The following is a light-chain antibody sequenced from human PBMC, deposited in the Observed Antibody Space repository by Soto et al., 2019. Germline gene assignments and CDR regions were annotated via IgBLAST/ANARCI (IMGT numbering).Light chain of an antibody. Sequence: QSALTQPPSASGSPGQSVTISCTGSSSDVGAYNYVAWHQQRPGKAPKLMISDVNKRPSGVPDRFSGSKSGNTASLTVSGLQAEDEADYYCATWDGSLPGEVFGGGTKLTVL. CDR1: SSDVGAYNY. CDR2: DVN. CDR3: ATWDGSLPGEV. V-gene: IGLV2-8*01. J-gene: IGLJ2*01.